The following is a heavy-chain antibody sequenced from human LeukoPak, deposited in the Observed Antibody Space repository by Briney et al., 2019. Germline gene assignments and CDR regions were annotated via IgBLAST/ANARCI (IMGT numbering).Heavy chain of an antibody. V-gene: IGHV3-74*01. CDR1: GFTFSNYW. CDR3: ARLVSGSYFGY. Sequence: GGSLRLSCAASGFTFSNYWVHWVRQGPGEGLVWVSRINSDGSSRNYADSVKGRFTISRDNAKNTLYLQMNSLRAEDTAVYYCARLVSGSYFGYWGQGALVTVSS. CDR2: INSDGSSR. D-gene: IGHD1-26*01. J-gene: IGHJ4*02.